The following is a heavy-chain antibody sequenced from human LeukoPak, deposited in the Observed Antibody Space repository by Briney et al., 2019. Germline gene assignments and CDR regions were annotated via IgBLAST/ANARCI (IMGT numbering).Heavy chain of an antibody. CDR2: ISYDGSNK. CDR3: ARGAPRNYDFWSGPCDY. V-gene: IGHV3-30-3*01. J-gene: IGHJ4*02. CDR1: GFTFSNYG. Sequence: GGSLRLSCAASGFTFSNYGMHCVRQAPGKGLEWVALISYDGSNKCYADSVKGRFTISRDNSKNTLYLQMNSLRGEDTAVYYCARGAPRNYDFWSGPCDYWGQGSLVTVSS. D-gene: IGHD3-3*01.